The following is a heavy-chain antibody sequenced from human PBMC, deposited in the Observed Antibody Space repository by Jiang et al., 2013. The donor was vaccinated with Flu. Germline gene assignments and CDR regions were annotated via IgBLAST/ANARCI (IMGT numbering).Heavy chain of an antibody. Sequence: VQLVESGGGVVQPGRSLRLSCAASGFTFSSYAMHWVRQAPGKGLEWVAFIRYDGGNKYYADSVKGRFTISRDNSKNTLYLQMNSLRAEDTAVYYCAREKGDLDAFDIWGQGTVVTVSS. D-gene: IGHD2-21*01. CDR2: IRYDGGNK. J-gene: IGHJ3*02. CDR1: GFTFSSYA. V-gene: IGHV3-30*04. CDR3: AREKGDLDAFDI.